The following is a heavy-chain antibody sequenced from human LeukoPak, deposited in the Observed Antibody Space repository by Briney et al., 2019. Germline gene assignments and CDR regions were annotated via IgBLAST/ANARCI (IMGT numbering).Heavy chain of an antibody. V-gene: IGHV4-34*01. D-gene: IGHD3-3*01. J-gene: IGHJ4*02. CDR3: ARGRVSVYYFDY. CDR1: GGSFSGYY. Sequence: PSETLSLTCAVYGGSFSGYYWSWIRQPPGKGLEWIGEINHSGSTNYNPSLKSRVTISVDTSKNQFSLKLSSVTAADTAVYYCARGRVSVYYFDYWGQGTLVTVSS. CDR2: INHSGST.